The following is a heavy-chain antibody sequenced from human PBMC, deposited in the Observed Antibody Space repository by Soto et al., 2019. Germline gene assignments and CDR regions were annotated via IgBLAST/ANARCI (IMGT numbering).Heavy chain of an antibody. J-gene: IGHJ6*02. V-gene: IGHV1-2*02. CDR2: INPKFGDT. D-gene: IGHD3-10*02. CDR1: GYTFTAYY. CDR3: ARNMDYYYGRGSGNGHGV. Sequence: QVQLVQSGAEVKEPGDSVRVSCEASGYTFTAYYIHWVRRAPGQGIEWMGWINPKFGDTTYAQDFQVRVLMTRDVSISTVYMELSRLTSDDTAIYYCARNMDYYYGRGSGNGHGVWGQGTTVTVFS.